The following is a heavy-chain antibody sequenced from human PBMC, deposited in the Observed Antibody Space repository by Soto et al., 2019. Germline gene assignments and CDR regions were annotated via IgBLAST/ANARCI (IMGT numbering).Heavy chain of an antibody. CDR3: ARGGPQYDFWSGYHTVGAFDI. Sequence: GASVKVSCTASGYTFTSYGSSWVRQAPGQGLEWMGWISAYNGNTNYAQKLQGRVTMTTDTSTSTAYMELRSLRSDDTAVYYCARGGPQYDFWSGYHTVGAFDIWGQGTMVTVSS. V-gene: IGHV1-18*01. J-gene: IGHJ3*02. D-gene: IGHD3-3*01. CDR1: GYTFTSYG. CDR2: ISAYNGNT.